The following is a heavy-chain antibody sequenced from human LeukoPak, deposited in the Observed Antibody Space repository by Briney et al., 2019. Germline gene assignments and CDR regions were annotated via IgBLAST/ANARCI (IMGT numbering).Heavy chain of an antibody. Sequence: SETLSLTCTVSGYSISSGYYWGWIRQPPGKGLEWIGRIYTSGSTNYNPSLKSRVTVSVDTSKNQFSLKLSSVTAADTAVYYCARVAPSADSSGYYYAPSEYYFDYWGQGTLVTVSS. CDR2: IYTSGST. D-gene: IGHD3-22*01. J-gene: IGHJ4*02. CDR3: ARVAPSADSSGYYYAPSEYYFDY. V-gene: IGHV4-38-2*02. CDR1: GYSISSGYY.